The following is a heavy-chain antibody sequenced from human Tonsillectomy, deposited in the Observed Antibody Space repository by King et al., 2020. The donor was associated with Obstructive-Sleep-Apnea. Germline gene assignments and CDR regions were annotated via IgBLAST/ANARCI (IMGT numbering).Heavy chain of an antibody. CDR1: GFAFRSYA. CDR2: LTSGGGST. D-gene: IGHD4-23*01. Sequence: VQLVESGGGLVQPGGSLRLSCAASGFAFRSYATTWVRPAPGKGLEVVSALTSGGGSTYYGDSVQGRCHISRDNPKNTMYLQMNSLRAEDTAVYYCAKGTTVIRDLPFQHWGQGTLVTVSS. CDR3: AKGTTVIRDLPFQH. J-gene: IGHJ1*01. V-gene: IGHV3-23*04.